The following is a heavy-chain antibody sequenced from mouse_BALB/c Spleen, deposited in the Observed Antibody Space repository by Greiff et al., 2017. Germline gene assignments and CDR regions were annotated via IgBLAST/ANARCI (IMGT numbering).Heavy chain of an antibody. CDR2: IWAGGST. Sequence: VQRVESGPGLVAPSQSLSITCTVSGFSLTSYGVHWVRQPPGKGLEWLGVIWAGGSTNYNSALMSRLSISKDNSKSQVFLKMNSLQTDDTAMYYCARGYYGSSYLSYAMDYWGQGTSVTVSS. CDR1: GFSLTSYG. CDR3: ARGYYGSSYLSYAMDY. D-gene: IGHD1-1*01. V-gene: IGHV2-9*02. J-gene: IGHJ4*01.